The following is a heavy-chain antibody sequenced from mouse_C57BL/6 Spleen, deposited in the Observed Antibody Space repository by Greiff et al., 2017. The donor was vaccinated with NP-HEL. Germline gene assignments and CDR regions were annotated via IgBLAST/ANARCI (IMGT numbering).Heavy chain of an antibody. CDR1: GYAFSSSW. CDR2: IYPGDGDT. Sequence: QVQLQQSGPELVKPGASVKISCKASGYAFSSSWMNWVKQRPGKGLEWIGRIYPGDGDTNYNGKFKGKATLTADKSSSTAYMQLSSLTSEDSAVYFCANYYGRGYYFDYWGQGTTLTVSS. CDR3: ANYYGRGYYFDY. V-gene: IGHV1-82*01. J-gene: IGHJ2*01. D-gene: IGHD1-1*01.